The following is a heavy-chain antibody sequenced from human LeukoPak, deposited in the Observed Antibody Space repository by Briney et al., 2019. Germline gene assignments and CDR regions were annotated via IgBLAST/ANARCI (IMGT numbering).Heavy chain of an antibody. CDR3: AKDMEGSVADYFDY. CDR2: ISGSGDTT. J-gene: IGHJ4*02. D-gene: IGHD3-10*01. CDR1: GFTFSSYA. Sequence: GGSLRLSCAASGFTFSSYAMSWVRQAPGKGLERVSHISGSGDTTYHADSVKGRFTISRDNSKNTLYLQMNSLRADDTAVYYCAKDMEGSVADYFDYWGQGTLVTVSS. V-gene: IGHV3-23*01.